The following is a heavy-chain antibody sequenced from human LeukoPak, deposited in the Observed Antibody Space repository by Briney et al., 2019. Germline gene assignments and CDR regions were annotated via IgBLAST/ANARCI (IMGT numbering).Heavy chain of an antibody. J-gene: IGHJ4*02. CDR1: GYSFSAYG. CDR3: ARDSGYYYFDC. CDR2: IWYHGNKR. V-gene: IGHV3-33*01. D-gene: IGHD6-13*01. Sequence: GRSLTLSCAASGYSFSAYGLHWVRQAPGKGLEWVAVIWYHGNKRDYIDSVKGRFTISRDNAKNSLYLQMNSLRAEDTALYYCARDSGYYYFDCWGQGTLVTVSS.